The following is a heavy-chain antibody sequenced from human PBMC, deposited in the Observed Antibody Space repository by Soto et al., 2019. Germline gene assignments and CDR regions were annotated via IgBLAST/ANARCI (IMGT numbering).Heavy chain of an antibody. J-gene: IGHJ4*02. CDR2: IGPDGSTT. V-gene: IGHV3-7*05. CDR3: AKDYQ. D-gene: IGHD2-2*01. Sequence: VQLVESGGGLVQPGGSLRLSCAASGFTFGAAWMSWVRQAPGRRLEWVANIGPDGSTTYYVDSVKGRFAISRDNAKNLLYLQMNSLGAEDTAVYYCAKDYQWGQGAMATVPS. CDR1: GFTFGAAW.